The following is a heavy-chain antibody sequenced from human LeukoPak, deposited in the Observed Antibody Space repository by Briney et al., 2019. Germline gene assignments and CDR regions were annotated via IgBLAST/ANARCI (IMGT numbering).Heavy chain of an antibody. D-gene: IGHD6-13*01. CDR2: ISYDGSNK. CDR3: AKDASSSLEY. CDR1: GFTFNSYA. V-gene: IGHV3-30-3*01. J-gene: IGHJ4*02. Sequence: PGGSLRLSCAASGFTFNSYAMHWVRQTPGKGLEWVAFISYDGSNKLYADSVKGRFTISRDSSKNTLFLQMNSLRAEDTAVYYCAKDASSSLEYWGQGTLVTVSS.